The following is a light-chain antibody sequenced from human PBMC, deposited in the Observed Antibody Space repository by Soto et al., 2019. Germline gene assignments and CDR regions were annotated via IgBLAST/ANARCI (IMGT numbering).Light chain of an antibody. Sequence: DIVMTQSPLSLSVTPGEPASISCRSSQSLLHSNGYTYLDWYLQKPGQSPQLLIYLGSNRASGVPDRFSGSGAGTDFTLKISRVEAEDVGVYYCMQTLQIWTVGRGTKVDIK. CDR3: MQTLQIWT. CDR2: LGS. CDR1: QSLLHSNGYTY. V-gene: IGKV2-28*01. J-gene: IGKJ1*01.